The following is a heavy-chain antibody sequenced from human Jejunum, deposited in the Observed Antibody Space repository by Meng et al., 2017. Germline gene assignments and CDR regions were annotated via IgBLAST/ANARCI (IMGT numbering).Heavy chain of an antibody. J-gene: IGHJ4*02. D-gene: IGHD1-26*01. Sequence: VQVEEWGAGLVRRVETVLTIVSYAGGSVSSAGYQWSWLRQTPGKGLEWIGYASTNYNPSLKSRVTISVDTSKNQFSLRLTSVTAADTAVYYCARDHMGSLDYWGQGILVTVSS. CDR1: GGSVSSAGYQ. CDR2: AST. CDR3: ARDHMGSLDY. V-gene: IGHV4-61*08.